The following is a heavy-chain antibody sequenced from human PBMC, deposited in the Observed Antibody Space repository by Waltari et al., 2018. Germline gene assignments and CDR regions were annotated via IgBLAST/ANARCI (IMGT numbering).Heavy chain of an antibody. CDR3: ARQRIAAAGTTNWFDP. Sequence: QLQLQESGPGLVQPSETLSLPCPVSGGSISSSSYYWGLIRQPPGKGLEWIWSIYYSGSTYYNPSLKSRVTISVDTSKNQFSLKLSSVTTADTAVYYCARQRIAAAGTTNWFDPWGQGTLVTVSS. CDR2: IYYSGST. J-gene: IGHJ5*02. V-gene: IGHV4-39*01. D-gene: IGHD6-13*01. CDR1: GGSISSSSYY.